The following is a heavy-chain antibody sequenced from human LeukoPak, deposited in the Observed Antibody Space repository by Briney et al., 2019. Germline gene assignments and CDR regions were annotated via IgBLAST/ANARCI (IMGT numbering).Heavy chain of an antibody. CDR1: GYSFTSHY. D-gene: IGHD3-16*02. V-gene: IGHV1-46*01. J-gene: IGHJ4*02. CDR3: ARGFRPRGSYRYISRPFDY. CDR2: INPSGSST. Sequence: VASVKVSCKASGYSFTSHYMHWVRQAPGQGLEWMGLINPSGSSTLYAQKFQGRVTITRNTSISTAYMELSSLRSEDTAVYYCARGFRPRGSYRYISRPFDYWGQGTLVTVSS.